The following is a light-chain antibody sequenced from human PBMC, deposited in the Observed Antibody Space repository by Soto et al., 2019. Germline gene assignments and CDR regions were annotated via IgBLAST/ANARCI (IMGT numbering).Light chain of an antibody. J-gene: IGKJ5*01. V-gene: IGKV1-33*01. Sequence: DIQMTQSPSSLSASVVDRVTITCQASQDINNYLNWYQQKPGKAPKLLIYDASNLETGVPSRFSGSGSGTDFTFTISSLQPEDIAAYYCQQYGNLPPFTFGQGTRLEIK. CDR2: DAS. CDR1: QDINNY. CDR3: QQYGNLPPFT.